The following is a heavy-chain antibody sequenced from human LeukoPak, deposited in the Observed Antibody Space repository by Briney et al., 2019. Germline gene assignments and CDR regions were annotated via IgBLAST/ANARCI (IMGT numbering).Heavy chain of an antibody. Sequence: GGSLRLSCAVSGFTFSNNGMSWVRQPPGKGMDWVSCISVSGPTTYYANSVKGRFTISRDNSKNPLNLQMNSLRAEDTAVYYRARDPSGSSSGWYHFDCWGQGCLVGVSS. V-gene: IGHV3-23*01. CDR3: ARDPSGSSSGWYHFDC. D-gene: IGHD6-19*01. CDR2: ISVSGPTT. J-gene: IGHJ4*02. CDR1: GFTFSNNG.